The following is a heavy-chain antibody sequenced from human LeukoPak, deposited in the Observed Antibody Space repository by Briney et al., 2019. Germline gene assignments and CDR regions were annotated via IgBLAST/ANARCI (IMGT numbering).Heavy chain of an antibody. CDR3: ARPYGSGSYVN. D-gene: IGHD3-10*01. CDR1: GYIFVTYG. V-gene: IGHV1-8*02. J-gene: IGHJ4*02. Sequence: ASVKVSCKASGYIFVTYGISWVRQAPGQGLEWMGWMNPNSGNTGYAEKFQGRVSMTRNTSISTAYMELSSLRSEDTAVYYCARPYGSGSYVNWGQGTLVTVSS. CDR2: MNPNSGNT.